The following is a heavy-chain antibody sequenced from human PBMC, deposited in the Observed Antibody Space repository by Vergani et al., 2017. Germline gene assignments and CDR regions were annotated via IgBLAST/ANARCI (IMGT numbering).Heavy chain of an antibody. V-gene: IGHV3-11*01. CDR3: ASLSSGWSLGDY. J-gene: IGHJ4*02. CDR2: ISSSGSTI. D-gene: IGHD6-19*01. CDR1: GFIFSDYY. Sequence: QVQLVESGGGLVKPGGSLRLSCAASGFIFSDYYMTWIRQAPGKGLEWVSNISSSGSTIYYADSVKGRFTIARDNAKKSLYLQMNSLRAEDTAVYYCASLSSGWSLGDYWGQGPLVTVSS.